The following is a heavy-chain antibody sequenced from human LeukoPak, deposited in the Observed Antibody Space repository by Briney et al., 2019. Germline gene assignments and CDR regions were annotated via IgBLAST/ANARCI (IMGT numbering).Heavy chain of an antibody. CDR1: GGTFSSYA. CDR2: IIPIFGTA. CDR3: ARGQTTVVTPGAFDI. Sequence: GSSVKVSCKASGGTFSSYAISWVRQAPGQGLEWMGGIIPIFGTANYAQKFQGRVTITTDESTSTAYMELSSLRSEDTAVYYCARGQTTVVTPGAFDIWGQGTMVTVSS. J-gene: IGHJ3*02. D-gene: IGHD4-23*01. V-gene: IGHV1-69*05.